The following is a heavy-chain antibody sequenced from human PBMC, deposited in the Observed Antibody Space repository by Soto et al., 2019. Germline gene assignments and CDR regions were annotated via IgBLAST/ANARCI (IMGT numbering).Heavy chain of an antibody. CDR1: GASISGFY. V-gene: IGHV4-4*07. J-gene: IGHJ5*02. CDR3: VRDGTRTLRDWFEP. D-gene: IGHD1-1*01. Sequence: PSETLSLTCTVSGASISGFYWSWIRKSAGEGLEWIGRIYATGTTDYNPSLKSRVMMSVDTSKKQFSLKLRSVTAADTAVYYCVRDGTRTLRDWFEPWGQGISVTVAS. CDR2: IYATGTT.